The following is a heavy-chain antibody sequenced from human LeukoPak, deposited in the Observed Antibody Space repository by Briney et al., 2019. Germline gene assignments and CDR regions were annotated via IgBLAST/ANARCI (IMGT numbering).Heavy chain of an antibody. D-gene: IGHD5-18*01. CDR3: AKGTREYSYLLILDY. Sequence: GGSLRLSCAASGFTFTSFAMTWVRQAPGKGLEWVSAISGSGGSTYYADSVKGRFTISRDNAKNTLYLQMNSLRAEDTAVYYCAKGTREYSYLLILDYWGQGTLVTVSS. V-gene: IGHV3-23*01. CDR2: ISGSGGST. J-gene: IGHJ4*02. CDR1: GFTFTSFA.